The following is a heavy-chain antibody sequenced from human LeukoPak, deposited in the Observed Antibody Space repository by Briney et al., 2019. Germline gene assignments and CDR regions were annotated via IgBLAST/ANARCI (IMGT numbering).Heavy chain of an antibody. Sequence: GGSLRLSCAASGFTFSSDSMNWVRQAPGKGLEWVSYISSSSSTIYYADSVKGRFTISRDNAQNSLYLQMNRLRDEDTAVYYCARDLGAYDLWSGRISWYYGMDVWGQGTTVTVSS. CDR3: ARDLGAYDLWSGRISWYYGMDV. D-gene: IGHD3-3*01. J-gene: IGHJ6*02. V-gene: IGHV3-48*02. CDR2: ISSSSSTI. CDR1: GFTFSSDS.